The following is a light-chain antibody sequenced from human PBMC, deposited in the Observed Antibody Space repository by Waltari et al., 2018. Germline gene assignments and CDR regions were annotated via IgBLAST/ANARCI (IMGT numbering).Light chain of an antibody. Sequence: EIVLTQSPATLSLSPGERATLSCRASQSVSNFLPWYQQKPGQAPRLLIYHASNRATGIPARFSGRGSGTDFTLTISSLEPGDSAVYYCQQRANWPPLTFGGGTRVEI. CDR3: QQRANWPPLT. V-gene: IGKV3-11*01. CDR2: HAS. J-gene: IGKJ4*01. CDR1: QSVSNF.